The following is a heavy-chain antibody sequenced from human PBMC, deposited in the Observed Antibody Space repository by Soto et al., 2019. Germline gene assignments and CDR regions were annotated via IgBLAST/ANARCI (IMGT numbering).Heavy chain of an antibody. CDR1: GGSISSYY. Sequence: PSETLSLTCTVSGGSISSYYWSWIRQPPGKGLEWIGYIYYSGSTNYNPSLKSRVTISVDTSKNQFSLKLSSVTAADTAVYYCAGSFLLGAYYDILTGPPSYYYYYMDVWGKGTTVTVSS. CDR2: IYYSGST. J-gene: IGHJ6*03. V-gene: IGHV4-59*01. CDR3: AGSFLLGAYYDILTGPPSYYYYYMDV. D-gene: IGHD3-9*01.